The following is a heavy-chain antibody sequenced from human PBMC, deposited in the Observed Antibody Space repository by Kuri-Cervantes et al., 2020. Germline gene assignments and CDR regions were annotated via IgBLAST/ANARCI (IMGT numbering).Heavy chain of an antibody. Sequence: SCGVSGGSISSYYWWSWVRQPPGKGLEWIGEISRSGSTNYNPSLKSRVTISADTSKNQFSLKLTSVTATDTVVYYCARRGYSYGNFDYWGQGTLVTVSS. V-gene: IGHV4-4*02. CDR2: ISRSGST. CDR3: ARRGYSYGNFDY. D-gene: IGHD5-18*01. J-gene: IGHJ4*02. CDR1: GGSISSYYW.